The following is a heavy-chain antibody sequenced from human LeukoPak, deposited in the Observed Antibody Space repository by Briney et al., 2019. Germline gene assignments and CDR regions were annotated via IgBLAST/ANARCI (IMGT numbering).Heavy chain of an antibody. CDR1: GYSISSGYY. V-gene: IGHV4-38-2*02. D-gene: IGHD2-15*01. Sequence: TSETLSLTCTVSGYSISSGYYWGWIRQPPGKGLEWIGSIYHSGSTYYNPSLKSRVTISVDTSKNQFSLKLSSVTAADTAVYYCAREAGYCSGGSCRYYYMDVWGKGTTVTVSS. J-gene: IGHJ6*03. CDR3: AREAGYCSGGSCRYYYMDV. CDR2: IYHSGST.